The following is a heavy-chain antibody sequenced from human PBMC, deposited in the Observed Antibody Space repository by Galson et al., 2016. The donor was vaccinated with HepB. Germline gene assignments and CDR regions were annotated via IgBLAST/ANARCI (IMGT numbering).Heavy chain of an antibody. CDR3: ARDSGEYDLWIAYYY. J-gene: IGHJ4*02. CDR2: ITQSGSNP. V-gene: IGHV3-23*01. D-gene: IGHD3-3*01. CDR1: GFSFSSYA. Sequence: SLRLSCAASGFSFSSYAMSWVRQAPGKGLEWVSSITQSGSNPNYADSLQGRFNVSSDNSKNTLYLQMNALRADDTAFYYCARDSGEYDLWIAYYYWGQGTLVTVSS.